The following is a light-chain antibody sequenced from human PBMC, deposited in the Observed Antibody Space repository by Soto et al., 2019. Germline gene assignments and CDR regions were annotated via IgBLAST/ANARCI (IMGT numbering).Light chain of an antibody. CDR2: AAS. V-gene: IGKV1-5*01. J-gene: IGKJ1*01. CDR3: QHYNSYSEA. CDR1: QNINIF. Sequence: DIQVIQSPSSLSASVGDRVTITCRTSQNINIFLNWYQQKPGRAPMVVISAASNLESGVPSRFSGSGSGTEFTLTISSLQPDDFATYYCQHYNSYSEAFGQGTKVDIK.